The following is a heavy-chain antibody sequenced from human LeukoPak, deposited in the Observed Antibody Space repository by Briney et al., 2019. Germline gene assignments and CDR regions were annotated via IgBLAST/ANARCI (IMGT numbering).Heavy chain of an antibody. CDR2: IYYRVTS. CDR3: ARAVGGDGSGSL. D-gene: IGHD3-10*01. V-gene: IGHV4-59*01. Sequence: SGTLSLTCTVSGDSINTYYWSWIRQPPGKGLEWIGYIYYRVTSDYNPSLKSRVTMSVDMSTSQISLKLSSVTAADTAVYYCARAVGGDGSGSLWGPGTLVTVSS. J-gene: IGHJ4*02. CDR1: GDSINTYY.